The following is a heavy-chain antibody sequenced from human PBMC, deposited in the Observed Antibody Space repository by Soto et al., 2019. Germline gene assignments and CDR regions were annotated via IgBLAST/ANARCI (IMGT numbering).Heavy chain of an antibody. Sequence: GASVKVSCKASGYTFTSYYMHWVRQAPGQGLEWMGIINPSGGSTSYAQKFQGRVTMTRDTSTSTVYMELCSLRSEDTAVYYCARDLGDQPMFQHWGQGTLVTVSS. V-gene: IGHV1-46*03. CDR3: ARDLGDQPMFQH. CDR1: GYTFTSYY. CDR2: INPSGGST. D-gene: IGHD2-21*02. J-gene: IGHJ1*01.